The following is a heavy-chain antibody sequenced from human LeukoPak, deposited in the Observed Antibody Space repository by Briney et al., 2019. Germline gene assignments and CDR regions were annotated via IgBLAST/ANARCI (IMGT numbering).Heavy chain of an antibody. J-gene: IGHJ4*02. D-gene: IGHD4-17*01. Sequence: ASVKVSCKASGYTFTGYYMHWVRQAPGQGLEWMGWINPNSGGTNYAQKFQGRVTMTRDTSIGTAHMELSRLRSDDTAVYYCARTHYGDYTVGYFDFWGQGTLVTVSS. V-gene: IGHV1-2*02. CDR1: GYTFTGYY. CDR2: INPNSGGT. CDR3: ARTHYGDYTVGYFDF.